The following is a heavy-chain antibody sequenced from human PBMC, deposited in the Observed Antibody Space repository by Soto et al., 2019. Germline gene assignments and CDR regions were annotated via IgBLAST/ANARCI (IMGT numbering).Heavy chain of an antibody. J-gene: IGHJ4*02. CDR3: ASSGWWYFDY. Sequence: SETLSLTCTVSGGSISSSSYYWGWIRQPPGKGLEWIGSIYYSGSTYYNPSLKSRVTISVDTSKNQFSLKLSSVTAADTAVYYCASSGWWYFDYWGQGTLITVSS. CDR2: IYYSGST. D-gene: IGHD6-19*01. V-gene: IGHV4-39*01. CDR1: GGSISSSSYY.